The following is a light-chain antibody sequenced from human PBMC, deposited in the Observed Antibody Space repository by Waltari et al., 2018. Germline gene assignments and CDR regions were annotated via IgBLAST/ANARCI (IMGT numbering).Light chain of an antibody. V-gene: IGLV2-8*01. CDR3: SSYGGTNNFVL. CDR1: SSYVGASNF. Sequence: QSALTQPPSASGSPGQSITISCTGTSSYVGASNFVSWYQQYPGRAPKVLIYEVTQRPSGVPDRFSGSKSGNTASLTVSGLQAEDEADYYCSSYGGTNNFVLFGGGTKLTVL. J-gene: IGLJ2*01. CDR2: EVT.